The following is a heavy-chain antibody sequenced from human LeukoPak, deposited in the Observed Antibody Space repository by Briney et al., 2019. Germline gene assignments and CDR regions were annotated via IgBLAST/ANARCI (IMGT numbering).Heavy chain of an antibody. CDR2: ISSSSSYI. CDR1: GFTFSSYS. Sequence: GGSLRLSCAVSGFTFSSYSMNWVRQAPGKGLEWVSSISSSSSYIYYADSVKGRFTISRDNAKNSLYLQMNSLRAEDTAVYYCAREGSHGYYGMDVWGQGTTVTVSS. CDR3: AREGSHGYYGMDV. J-gene: IGHJ6*02. V-gene: IGHV3-21*01.